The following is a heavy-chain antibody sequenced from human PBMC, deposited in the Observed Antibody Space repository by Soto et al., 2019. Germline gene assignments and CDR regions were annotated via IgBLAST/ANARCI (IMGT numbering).Heavy chain of an antibody. CDR3: ARGAPLRSRYAWPAPPDY. CDR1: GFTFSSYA. Sequence: QVQLVESGGGVVQPGRSLRLSCAASGFTFSSYAMHWVRQAPGKGLEWVAVISYDGSNKYYADSVKGRFTISRDNSKNTLYLQMNSLRAEDTAVYYCARGAPLRSRYAWPAPPDYWGQGTLVTVSS. J-gene: IGHJ4*02. D-gene: IGHD3-16*01. CDR2: ISYDGSNK. V-gene: IGHV3-30-3*01.